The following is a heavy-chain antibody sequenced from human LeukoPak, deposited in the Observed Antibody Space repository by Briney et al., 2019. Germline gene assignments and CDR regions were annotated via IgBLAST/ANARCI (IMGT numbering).Heavy chain of an antibody. J-gene: IGHJ4*02. Sequence: GASVKVSCKASGYTFTGYYMHWVRQAPGQGLEWMGWINPNSGGTNYAQKFQGRVTMTRDTSISTAYMELSRLRSDDTAVYYCARSDYYDSSSYCDYWGQGTLVTVSS. CDR1: GYTFTGYY. CDR3: ARSDYYDSSSYCDY. CDR2: INPNSGGT. D-gene: IGHD3-22*01. V-gene: IGHV1-2*02.